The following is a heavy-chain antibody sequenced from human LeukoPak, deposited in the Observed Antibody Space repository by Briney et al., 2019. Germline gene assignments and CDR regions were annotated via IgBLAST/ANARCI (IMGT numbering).Heavy chain of an antibody. D-gene: IGHD5/OR15-5a*01. Sequence: GGSLRLSCAASGFTFSSYGMHWVRQAPGKGLEWVAVIWYDGSNKYYADSVKGRFTISRDNSKNTLYLQMNSLRAEDTAVYYCARDPSRSYAFDIWGQGTMVTVSS. J-gene: IGHJ3*02. CDR2: IWYDGSNK. CDR1: GFTFSSYG. CDR3: ARDPSRSYAFDI. V-gene: IGHV3-33*01.